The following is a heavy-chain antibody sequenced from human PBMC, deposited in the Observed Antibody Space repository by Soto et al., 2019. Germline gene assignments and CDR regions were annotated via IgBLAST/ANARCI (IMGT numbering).Heavy chain of an antibody. V-gene: IGHV1-2*02. CDR1: GYTFTAYY. D-gene: IGHD3-22*01. CDR3: ARGDFDRSGNYNAGWFAP. J-gene: IGHJ5*02. CDR2: INPNSGGT. Sequence: QVQLVQSGAEVKKPGASVKVSCKASGYTFTAYYMHWLRQAPGQGLEWMGWINPNSGGTNYAQRFQGRVTVTNATSISTTYMELSSLGSDDTAVYYCARGDFDRSGNYNAGWFAPWGQGTLVTVSS.